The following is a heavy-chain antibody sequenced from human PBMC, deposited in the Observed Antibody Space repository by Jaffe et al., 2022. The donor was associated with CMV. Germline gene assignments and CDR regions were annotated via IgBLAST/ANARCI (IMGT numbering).Heavy chain of an antibody. CDR3: ARHDFWRYYFDY. V-gene: IGHV4-59*08. J-gene: IGHJ4*02. CDR2: IYYSGST. D-gene: IGHD3-3*01. CDR1: GGSISSYY. Sequence: QVQLQESGPGLVKPSETLSLTCTVSGGSISSYYWSWIRQPPGKGLEWIGYIYYSGSTNYNPSLKSRVTISVDTSKNQFSLKLSSVTAADTAVYYCARHDFWRYYFDYWGQGTLVTVSS.